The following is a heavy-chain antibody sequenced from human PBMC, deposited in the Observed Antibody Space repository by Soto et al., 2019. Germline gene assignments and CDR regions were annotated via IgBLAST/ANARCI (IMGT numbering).Heavy chain of an antibody. J-gene: IGHJ6*02. Sequence: QVQLVESGGGVVQPGRSLRLSCAASGFTFSSYAMHWVRQAPGKGLEWVAVISYDGSNKYYADSVKGRFTISRDNSKNTMYLRMNSLRAEDTAVYYCAMDRLRYNSNDIPYCDCGMVVWCQGTTVSVYS. CDR1: GFTFSSYA. V-gene: IGHV3-30-3*01. CDR3: AMDRLRYNSNDIPYCDCGMVV. D-gene: IGHD1-1*01. CDR2: ISYDGSNK.